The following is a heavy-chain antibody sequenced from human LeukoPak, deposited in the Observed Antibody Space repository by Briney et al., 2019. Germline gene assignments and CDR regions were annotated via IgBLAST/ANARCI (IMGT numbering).Heavy chain of an antibody. CDR3: ARDDIVSQH. Sequence: PGESLRLSCAASGFNFGDYYMSWIRQAPGKGLEWISYISIGGGTIKYADSVKGRFTISRDNANNYPYLQMDSLRGEDTAVYFCARDDIVSQHWGQGTLVTVSS. D-gene: IGHD5-12*01. CDR2: ISIGGGTI. J-gene: IGHJ1*01. CDR1: GFNFGDYY. V-gene: IGHV3-11*01.